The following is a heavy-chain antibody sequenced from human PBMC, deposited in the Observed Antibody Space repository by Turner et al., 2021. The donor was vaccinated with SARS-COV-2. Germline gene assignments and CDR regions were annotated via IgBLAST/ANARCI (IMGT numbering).Heavy chain of an antibody. J-gene: IGHJ4*02. V-gene: IGHV1-2*02. D-gene: IGHD4-17*01. Sequence: QVQLEQSGAEVTKPGASVKISCKASGYNFNGYYMHWVRQAPGQGLEWMGWINPSSGGTKFAQNFQGRVTLTWDASISTAYMEVSRLKSDDTAFYYCAKDSDYGGLIADYWGQGTLVTVSS. CDR1: GYNFNGYY. CDR2: INPSSGGT. CDR3: AKDSDYGGLIADY.